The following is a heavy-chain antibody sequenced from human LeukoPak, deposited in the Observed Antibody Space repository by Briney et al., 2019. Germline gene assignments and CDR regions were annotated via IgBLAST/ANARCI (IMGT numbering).Heavy chain of an antibody. Sequence: PSETLSLTCAVYGGSFSDYYWSWIRQSPGKGLEWIGEINHSGSTTYNPSLKSRVIISVDTSNNQFSLKLGSVTAADTAVYYCARQLDSSSYYYERVAYYMDVWGKGTTVTVSS. CDR1: GGSFSDYY. CDR3: ARQLDSSSYYYERVAYYMDV. J-gene: IGHJ6*03. CDR2: INHSGST. V-gene: IGHV4-34*01. D-gene: IGHD3-22*01.